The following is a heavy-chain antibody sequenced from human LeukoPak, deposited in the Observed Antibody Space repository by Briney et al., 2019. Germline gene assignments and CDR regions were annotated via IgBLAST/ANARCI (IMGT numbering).Heavy chain of an antibody. D-gene: IGHD6-6*01. CDR3: ARNVEYSSSSAPGV. CDR1: GFTVSSNY. V-gene: IGHV3-66*01. Sequence: GGSLRLSCAASGFTVSSNYMSWVRQAPGKGLEWVSVIYSGGSTYYADSVKGRFTNSRDNSTNTLYLQINSLRAEDTAVYYCARNVEYSSSSAPGVWGQGTLATVSS. CDR2: IYSGGST. J-gene: IGHJ4*02.